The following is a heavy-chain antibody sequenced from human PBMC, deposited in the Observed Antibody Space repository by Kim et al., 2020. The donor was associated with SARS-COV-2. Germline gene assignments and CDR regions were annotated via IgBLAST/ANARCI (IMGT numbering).Heavy chain of an antibody. CDR2: GGTT. Sequence: GGTTNSADAGEGRFTISRDNSKNTLYRQMNSLRAEDTDVYYCASRWLHGYWGQGTLVTVSS. D-gene: IGHD5-12*01. V-gene: IGHV3-23*01. J-gene: IGHJ4*02. CDR3: ASRWLHGY.